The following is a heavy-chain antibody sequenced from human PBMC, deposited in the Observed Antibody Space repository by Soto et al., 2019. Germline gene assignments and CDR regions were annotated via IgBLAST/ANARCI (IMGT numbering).Heavy chain of an antibody. CDR3: AKRSSSSVRNIVWFDP. CDR1: GFTFSSYA. V-gene: IGHV3-23*01. J-gene: IGHJ5*02. CDR2: ISGSGGST. Sequence: PWGSLRLSCAASGFTFSSYAMSWVRQAPGKGLEWVSAISGSGGSTYYADSVKGRFTISRDNSKNTLYLQMNSLRAEDTAVYYCAKRSSSSVRNIVWFDPWGQGTLVTVSS. D-gene: IGHD6-6*01.